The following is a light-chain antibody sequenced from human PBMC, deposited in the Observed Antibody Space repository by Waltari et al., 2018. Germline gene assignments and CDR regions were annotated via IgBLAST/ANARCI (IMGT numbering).Light chain of an antibody. J-gene: IGKJ2*01. CDR1: QIVLH. CDR2: LSS. V-gene: IGKV2-28*01. CDR3: FLALYAPHS. Sequence: DIVVTQAPLSLPVTPGEPASISCRSSQIVLHVDWYLQKPGQSPQLLIYLSSNRASGVPDRFSGGGSGTDFTLKISRVEAEDVGVYYCFLALYAPHSCGQGTNLES.